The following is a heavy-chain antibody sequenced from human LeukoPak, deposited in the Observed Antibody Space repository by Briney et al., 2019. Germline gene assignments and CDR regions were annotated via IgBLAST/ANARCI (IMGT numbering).Heavy chain of an antibody. CDR2: INTNTGNP. D-gene: IGHD4-17*01. Sequence: LEASVKVSCKASGYTFTSYAMNWVRQAPGQGLEWMGWINTNTGNPTYAQGFTGRFVFSLDTSVSTAYLQTSSLKAEDTAVYYCARYTSNDYGENWFDPWGQGTLVTVSS. CDR3: ARYTSNDYGENWFDP. CDR1: GYTFTSYA. V-gene: IGHV7-4-1*02. J-gene: IGHJ5*02.